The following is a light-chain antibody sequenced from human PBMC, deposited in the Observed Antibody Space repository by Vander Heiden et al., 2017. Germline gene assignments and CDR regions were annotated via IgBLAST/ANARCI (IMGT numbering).Light chain of an antibody. CDR3: QQRSNWPYLT. CDR1: QSVSRY. CDR2: DAS. J-gene: IGKJ4*01. V-gene: IGKV3-11*01. Sequence: ENVLTQSPATLSLSPGERATLSCRASQSVSRYLAWYQQKPGQAPRLLIYDASNRATGIPARFSGSGSGTDFTLTISSLEPEDFAVYYCQQRSNWPYLTFGGGTKVEIK.